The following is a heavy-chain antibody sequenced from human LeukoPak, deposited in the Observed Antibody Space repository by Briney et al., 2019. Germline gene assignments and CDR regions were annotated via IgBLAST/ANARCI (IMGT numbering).Heavy chain of an antibody. D-gene: IGHD1-26*01. V-gene: IGHV5-51*01. J-gene: IGHJ4*02. CDR2: IYPGDSDT. CDR3: ARRESGTGSYNYVVY. CDR1: GYSFTNYW. Sequence: GESLKISCKGSGYSFTNYWIAWVRQMPGKGLEWMGIIYPGDSDTRYSPSFQGQVTISADKSINTAYLQWSSLKASDTAVYYCARRESGTGSYNYVVYWGQGTLVTVSS.